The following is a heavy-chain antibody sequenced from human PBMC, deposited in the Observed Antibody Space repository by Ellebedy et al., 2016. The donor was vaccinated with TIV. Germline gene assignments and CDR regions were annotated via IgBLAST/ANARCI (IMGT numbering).Heavy chain of an antibody. V-gene: IGHV4-4*07. J-gene: IGHJ4*02. D-gene: IGHD3-22*01. CDR2: IHTSGTT. Sequence: SETLSLTXNFSGASISSHYWSWIRQPAGKGLEWIGHIHTSGTTNYNPSLKSRVTMSVDTSRNQFSLKLTSVTAADTAVDYCEAEAPISDSSGYLHPHWGQGTLVTVSS. CDR1: GASISSHY. CDR3: EAEAPISDSSGYLHPH.